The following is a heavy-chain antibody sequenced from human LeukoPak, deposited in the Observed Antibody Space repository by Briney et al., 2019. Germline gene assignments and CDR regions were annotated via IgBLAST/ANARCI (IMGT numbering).Heavy chain of an antibody. J-gene: IGHJ4*02. CDR1: GFTFSSYW. Sequence: PGGSLRLSCVASGFTFSSYWMHWVRQAPGKGLEWVSAISGSGGSTYYADSVKGRFTISRDNSKNTLYLQMNSLRAEDTAVYYCAKDSKYSSGYWGQGTLVTVSS. CDR2: ISGSGGST. D-gene: IGHD6-19*01. V-gene: IGHV3-23*01. CDR3: AKDSKYSSGY.